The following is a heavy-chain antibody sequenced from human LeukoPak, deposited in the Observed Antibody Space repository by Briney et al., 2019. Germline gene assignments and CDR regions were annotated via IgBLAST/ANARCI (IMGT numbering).Heavy chain of an antibody. CDR3: ARLDSTTGTTEESDY. J-gene: IGHJ4*02. Sequence: PGESLKISCKGSGYSFTSYWISWVRQMPGKGLEWIGRIDPSDSYTNYSPSFQGHVTISADKSISTAYLQWSSLKASDTAMYYCARLDSTTGTTEESDYWGQGTLVTVSS. D-gene: IGHD1-1*01. CDR2: IDPSDSYT. CDR1: GYSFTSYW. V-gene: IGHV5-10-1*01.